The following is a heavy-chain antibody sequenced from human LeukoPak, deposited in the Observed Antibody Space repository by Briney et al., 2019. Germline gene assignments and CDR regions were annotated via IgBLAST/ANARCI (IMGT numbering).Heavy chain of an antibody. CDR1: GGSISSYY. J-gene: IGHJ4*02. V-gene: IGHV4-4*07. CDR3: ARRGTRWYFDY. Sequence: SETLSLTCTVSGGSISSYYWSWIRQPAGKGLEWIGRIYTSGSTNYNPSLKSRVTISVDTSNNQFSLRLRSVTAADTAVYYCARRGTRWYFDYWGQGTLVTVSS. D-gene: IGHD4-23*01. CDR2: IYTSGST.